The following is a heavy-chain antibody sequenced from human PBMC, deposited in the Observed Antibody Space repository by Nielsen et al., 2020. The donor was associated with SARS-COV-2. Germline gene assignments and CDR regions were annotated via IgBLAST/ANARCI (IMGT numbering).Heavy chain of an antibody. V-gene: IGHV3-48*01. Sequence: GGSLRLSCAASGFTFSSYSMNWVRQAPGKGLEWVSYISSSSSTIYYADSVKGRFTISRDNSKNTLYLQMNSLRAEDTAVYYCAKDSGMIAEREVFDHWGQGTLVIVSS. CDR3: AKDSGMIAEREVFDH. D-gene: IGHD2-21*01. CDR1: GFTFSSYS. J-gene: IGHJ4*02. CDR2: ISSSSSTI.